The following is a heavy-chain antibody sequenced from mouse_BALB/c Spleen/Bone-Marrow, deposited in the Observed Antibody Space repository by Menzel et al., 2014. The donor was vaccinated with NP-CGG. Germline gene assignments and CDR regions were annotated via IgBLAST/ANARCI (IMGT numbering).Heavy chain of an antibody. V-gene: IGHV1-80*01. CDR2: IYPGDGDT. Sequence: VKLVESGAELVRPGSSVKISCKASGYAFSAYWMNWVKQRPGQGPEWIGQIYPGDGDTNYNGKFKGKATLTADKSSSTAYMQLSSLTSEDSAVYFCTRSTATFDYWGQGTTLTVSS. CDR3: TRSTATFDY. CDR1: GYAFSAYW. D-gene: IGHD1-2*01. J-gene: IGHJ2*01.